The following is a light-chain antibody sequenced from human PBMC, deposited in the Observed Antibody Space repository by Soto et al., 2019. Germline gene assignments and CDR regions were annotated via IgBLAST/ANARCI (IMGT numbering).Light chain of an antibody. CDR1: SSNIGAGYD. CDR2: GNS. V-gene: IGLV1-40*01. J-gene: IGLJ1*01. CDR3: QSYDTSLIYV. Sequence: VLTQPPSVTGAPGQRVTISCTGSSSNIGAGYDVHWYQQLPQTAPKLLIYGNSNRPSGVPDRFSGSKSGASASLAITGLQAEDEADYYCQSYDTSLIYVFGTGTKVTVL.